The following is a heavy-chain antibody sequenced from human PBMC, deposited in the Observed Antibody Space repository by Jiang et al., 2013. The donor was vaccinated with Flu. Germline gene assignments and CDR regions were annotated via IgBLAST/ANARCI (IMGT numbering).Heavy chain of an antibody. D-gene: IGHD4-23*01. Sequence: RQMPGKGLEWMGIIYPGDSDTRYSPSFQGQVTISADKSISTAYLQWSSLKASDTAMYYCARLGDGVYSGNYVWFDPWGQGTLVTVSS. CDR3: ARLGDGVYSGNYVWFDP. CDR2: IYPGDSDT. V-gene: IGHV5-51*01. J-gene: IGHJ5*02.